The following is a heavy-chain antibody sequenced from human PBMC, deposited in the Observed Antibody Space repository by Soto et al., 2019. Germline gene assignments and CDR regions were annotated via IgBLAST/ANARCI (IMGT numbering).Heavy chain of an antibody. CDR2: IYSGGNT. CDR3: ARGQRFSDWFDP. V-gene: IGHV4-4*07. D-gene: IGHD3-3*01. J-gene: IGHJ5*02. Sequence: SETLSLTCSVSGGTISGYYWTWIRQPAGKGLEWIGRIYSGGNTKYNPSLRSRVTMSLDTSNNQFSLRLTSVTAADTAVYYCARGQRFSDWFDPWGQGTLVTVSS. CDR1: GGTISGYY.